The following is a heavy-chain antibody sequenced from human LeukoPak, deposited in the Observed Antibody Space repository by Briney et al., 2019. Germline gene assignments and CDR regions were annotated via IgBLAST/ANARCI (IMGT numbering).Heavy chain of an antibody. V-gene: IGHV3-66*01. Sequence: GGSLRLSCTVAGFTVSSNFMSWVRQAPEKGLEWVSVIYSGGNTYYADSVSGRFTISRDNAKNSLYLQMNSLRAEDTAVYYCARGIDFGDYYYYYGMDVRGQGTTVTVSS. CDR1: GFTVSSNF. J-gene: IGHJ6*02. D-gene: IGHD4-17*01. CDR3: ARGIDFGDYYYYYGMDV. CDR2: IYSGGNT.